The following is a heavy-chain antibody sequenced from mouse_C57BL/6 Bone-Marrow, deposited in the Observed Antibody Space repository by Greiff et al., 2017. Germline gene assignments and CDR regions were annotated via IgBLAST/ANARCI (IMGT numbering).Heavy chain of an antibody. CDR3: TRDQGLRKYFDV. CDR1: GFTFSSYA. J-gene: IGHJ1*03. Sequence: EVKVEASGEGLVKPGGSLKLSCAASGFTFSSYAMSWVRQTPEKRLEWVAYISSGGDYIYYADTVKGRFTISRDNARNPLYLQMSSLKSEDTAMYYCTRDQGLRKYFDVWGTGTTVTVSS. V-gene: IGHV5-9-1*02. CDR2: ISSGGDYI. D-gene: IGHD2-2*01.